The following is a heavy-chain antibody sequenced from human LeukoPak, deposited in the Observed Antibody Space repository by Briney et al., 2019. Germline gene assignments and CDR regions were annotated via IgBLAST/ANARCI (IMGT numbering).Heavy chain of an antibody. CDR3: AREGSGDRYFDF. D-gene: IGHD7-27*01. CDR2: IFYSGST. V-gene: IGHV4-59*01. CDR1: GGSIRNYY. J-gene: IGHJ4*02. Sequence: SETLSLTCSVSGGSIRNYYWSWTRQPPGKGLEWIGFIFYSGSTNYNPSLKNRVTISVDTSKNQFSLKLTSVTAADTAMYYCAREGSGDRYFDFWGQGTLVAVFS.